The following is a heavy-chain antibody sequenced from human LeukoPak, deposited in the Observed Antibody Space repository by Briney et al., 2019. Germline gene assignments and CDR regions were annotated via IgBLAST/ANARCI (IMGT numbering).Heavy chain of an antibody. V-gene: IGHV4-34*01. D-gene: IGHD5-12*01. CDR3: ARGLLWWLSRWFDP. CDR1: GGSFSGYY. J-gene: IGHJ5*02. Sequence: SETLSLTCAVYGGSFSGYYWSWIRQPPGMGPEWIGEINHSGSTNYNPSLKSRVTISVDTSKNQFSLKLSSVTAADTAVYYCARGLLWWLSRWFDPWGQGTLVTVSS. CDR2: INHSGST.